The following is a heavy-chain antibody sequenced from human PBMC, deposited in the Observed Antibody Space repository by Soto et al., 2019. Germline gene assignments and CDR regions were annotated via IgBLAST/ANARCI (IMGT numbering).Heavy chain of an antibody. J-gene: IGHJ5*02. CDR3: ARMVGVQRSLNFDNSSRGGLDR. Sequence: QVTLKESGPVLVKPTETLTLTCTVSGFSLNNVRMGVTWIRKPPGKGLEWLAHIFSTDEKFYNTSLMSRLSSSKDTSNTPVVLTMANVDPGDTATCHCARMVGVQRSLNFDNSSRGGLDRWGQGIPVTVSS. CDR2: IFSTDEK. CDR1: GFSLNNVRMG. V-gene: IGHV2-26*01. D-gene: IGHD6-25*01.